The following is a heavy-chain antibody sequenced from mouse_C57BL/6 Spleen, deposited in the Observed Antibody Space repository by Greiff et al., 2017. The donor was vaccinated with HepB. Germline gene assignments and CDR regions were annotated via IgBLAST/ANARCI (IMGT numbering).Heavy chain of an antibody. Sequence: VQLQQSGPELVKPGASVKIPCKASGYTFTDYNMDWVKQSHGKSLEWIGDINPNNGGTIYNQKFKGKATLTVDKSSSTAYMELRSLTSEDTAVYYCARSSTYPYAMDYWGQGTSVTVSS. CDR3: ARSSTYPYAMDY. J-gene: IGHJ4*01. CDR1: GYTFTDYN. D-gene: IGHD5-5*01. CDR2: INPNNGGT. V-gene: IGHV1-18*01.